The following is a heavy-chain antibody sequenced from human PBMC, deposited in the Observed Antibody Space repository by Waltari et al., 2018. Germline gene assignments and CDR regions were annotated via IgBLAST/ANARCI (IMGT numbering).Heavy chain of an antibody. CDR3: ARNSGNYSFLY. Sequence: QVQLQESGPGLLKPSETLSLTCAVSGYSISGYVWGWIRQPPGKGLGWIGSSYHRGRTYYNPSLKSRVTMSVDTSKTQFSLKLSSVTAADTAVYYCARNSGNYSFLYWGQGTLVTVSS. D-gene: IGHD1-26*01. CDR1: GYSISGYV. J-gene: IGHJ4*02. CDR2: SYHRGRT. V-gene: IGHV4-38-2*01.